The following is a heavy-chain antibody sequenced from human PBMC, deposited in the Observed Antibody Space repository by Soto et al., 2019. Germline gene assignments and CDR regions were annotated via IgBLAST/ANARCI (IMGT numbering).Heavy chain of an antibody. Sequence: QVQLVESGGGVVQPGRSLRLSCAASGFTFSSYGMHWVRQAPGKGLEWVAGIWYDGNDKYYADSVKGRFTISRDNSRNTLFLQMSSLRAEDTAVYYCARGVGNFYYAMDVWGQGTTVTVSS. CDR3: ARGVGNFYYAMDV. D-gene: IGHD7-27*01. V-gene: IGHV3-33*01. CDR1: GFTFSSYG. CDR2: IWYDGNDK. J-gene: IGHJ6*02.